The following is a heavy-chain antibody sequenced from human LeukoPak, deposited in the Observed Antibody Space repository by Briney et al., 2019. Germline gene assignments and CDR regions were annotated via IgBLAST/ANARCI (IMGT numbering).Heavy chain of an antibody. D-gene: IGHD3-22*01. Sequence: SETLSLTCAVYGGSFSGYYWSWIRQPPGKGLEWIGEINHSGSTNYNPSLKSRVTISVDTSKNQFSLKLSSVTAADTALYYCATMHPYYDGSGYWVQWGQGTLVTVSS. J-gene: IGHJ4*02. CDR1: GGSFSGYY. CDR3: ATMHPYYDGSGYWVQ. V-gene: IGHV4-34*01. CDR2: INHSGST.